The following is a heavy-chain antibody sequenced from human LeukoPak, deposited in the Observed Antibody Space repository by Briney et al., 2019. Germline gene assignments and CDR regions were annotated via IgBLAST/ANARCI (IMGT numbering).Heavy chain of an antibody. CDR3: ARHSSSYFDY. CDR2: IYYSGNT. Sequence: SETLSLTCAVYGGSFSGYYWSWIRQPPGKGLEWIGYIYYSGNTNYNPSLKSRVTISVDTSKNQFSLKLSSVTAADTAVYYCARHSSSYFDYWGQGTLVTVSS. J-gene: IGHJ4*02. CDR1: GGSFSGYY. V-gene: IGHV4-59*08. D-gene: IGHD6-13*01.